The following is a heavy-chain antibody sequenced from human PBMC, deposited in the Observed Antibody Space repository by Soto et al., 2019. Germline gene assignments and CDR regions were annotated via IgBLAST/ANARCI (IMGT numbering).Heavy chain of an antibody. CDR3: ARWGKRDGEPSPPSDL. CDR2: ISYDGTNE. J-gene: IGHJ5*02. Sequence: QEELVESGGGVVQPGRSLRLSCAASGFTFIGFGMHWVRQAPGKGLEWVAVISYDGTNEIYADSVKGRFSVSRDNSKNIVYLQMNSLRDEDTAIYYCARWGKRDGEPSPPSDLWVQGTLVTGS. CDR1: GFTFIGFG. V-gene: IGHV3-30*03. D-gene: IGHD3-10*01.